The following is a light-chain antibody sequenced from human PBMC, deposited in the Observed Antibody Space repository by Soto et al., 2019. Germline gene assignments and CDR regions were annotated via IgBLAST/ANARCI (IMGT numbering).Light chain of an antibody. V-gene: IGLV1-40*01. CDR1: SSNIGAGYD. Sequence: QSVLTQPPSVSGAPGQRVTISCTGSSSNIGAGYDVHWYQQLPGTAPKLLIYGNSNRPSGVPDRFSGSKSGTSASLAITGLLAEDEADYYCHTYDSSLSGVVFGGGTKVTVL. J-gene: IGLJ2*01. CDR3: HTYDSSLSGVV. CDR2: GNS.